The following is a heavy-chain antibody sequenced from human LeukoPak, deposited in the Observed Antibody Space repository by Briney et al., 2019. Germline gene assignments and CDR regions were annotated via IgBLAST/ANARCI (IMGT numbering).Heavy chain of an antibody. CDR1: GFTFSSYW. V-gene: IGHV3-7*03. Sequence: PGGSLRLSCAASGFTFSSYWMSWVRQAPGKGLEWVANIKQDGSEKYYVDSVKGRFTISRDNAKNSLYLQMNSLRAEDTAVYYCARRDYCGSGSYGGLEYYFDYWGQGTLVTVSS. CDR2: IKQDGSEK. J-gene: IGHJ4*02. CDR3: ARRDYCGSGSYGGLEYYFDY. D-gene: IGHD3-10*01.